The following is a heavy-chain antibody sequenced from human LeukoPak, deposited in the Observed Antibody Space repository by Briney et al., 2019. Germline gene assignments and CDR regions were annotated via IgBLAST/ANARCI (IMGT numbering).Heavy chain of an antibody. J-gene: IGHJ4*02. D-gene: IGHD6-6*01. CDR1: GGSVSSGSYY. V-gene: IGHV4-61*01. CDR2: IYYSGST. Sequence: SETLSLTCTVSGGSVSSGSYYWSWIRQPPGKGLEWIGYIYYSGSTNYNPSLKSRVTISVDTSKNQFSLKLSSVTAADTAVYYCARLYCSSLGRVFDYWGQGTLVTVSS. CDR3: ARLYCSSLGRVFDY.